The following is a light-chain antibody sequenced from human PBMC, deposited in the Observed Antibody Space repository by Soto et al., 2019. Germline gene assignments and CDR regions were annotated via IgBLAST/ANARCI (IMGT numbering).Light chain of an antibody. CDR2: EVS. Sequence: QSVLTQPPSASGSPGQSVTISCTGTSSDVGRYNYVSWYQQHPGKAPKVMIYEVSERPSGVPDRFSGSKSGNTASLTVSGLQAEDEADYYCSSYAGSNNVVFGGGTKLTVL. J-gene: IGLJ2*01. CDR3: SSYAGSNNVV. V-gene: IGLV2-8*01. CDR1: SSDVGRYNY.